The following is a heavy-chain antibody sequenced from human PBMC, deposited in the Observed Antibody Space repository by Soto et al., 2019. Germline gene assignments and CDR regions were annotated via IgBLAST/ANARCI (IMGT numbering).Heavy chain of an antibody. Sequence: ASVKVSCKASGYTFTSYGISWVRQAPGQGLEWMGWISAYNGNTNYAQKLQGRVTMTTDTSTSTAYMELRSLRSDDTAVYYCARDPGIVGAPWYWDYWGQGNLVTVS. D-gene: IGHD1-26*01. CDR1: GYTFTSYG. CDR3: ARDPGIVGAPWYWDY. J-gene: IGHJ4*02. CDR2: ISAYNGNT. V-gene: IGHV1-18*01.